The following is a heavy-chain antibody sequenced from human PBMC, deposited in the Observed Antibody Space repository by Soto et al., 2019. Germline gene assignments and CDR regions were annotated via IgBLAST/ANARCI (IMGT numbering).Heavy chain of an antibody. V-gene: IGHV4-34*01. CDR3: ARGWRCDP. Sequence: SETLRLTXGVYGGSFTAYRWNWIRQSPGQGLEWIGEINHSGTTKYNPSLASRINLSVDTSKKQFSLKMFSVTAADTAIYYCARGWRCDPGGQGTQVTVSS. CDR2: INHSGTT. D-gene: IGHD1-1*01. J-gene: IGHJ5*02. CDR1: GGSFTAYR.